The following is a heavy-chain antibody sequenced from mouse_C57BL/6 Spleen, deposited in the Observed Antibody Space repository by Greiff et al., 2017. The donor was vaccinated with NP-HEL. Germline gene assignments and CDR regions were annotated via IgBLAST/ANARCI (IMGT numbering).Heavy chain of an antibody. CDR3: ARTPANWDGYFDY. J-gene: IGHJ2*01. D-gene: IGHD4-1*01. V-gene: IGHV5-17*01. CDR2: ISSGSSTI. CDR1: GFTFSDYG. Sequence: VQLQQSGGGLVKPGGSLKLSCAASGFTFSDYGMHWVRQAPEKGLEWVAYISSGSSTIYYADTVKGGFTISRDNAKTTLFLQMTSLRSEDTAMYYCARTPANWDGYFDYWGQGTTLTVSS.